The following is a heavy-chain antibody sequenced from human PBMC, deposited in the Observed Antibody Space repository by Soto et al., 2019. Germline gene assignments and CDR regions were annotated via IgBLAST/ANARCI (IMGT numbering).Heavy chain of an antibody. V-gene: IGHV3-30*18. D-gene: IGHD5-12*01. CDR3: AKDVAGWLQLNDAFDI. J-gene: IGHJ3*02. CDR1: GFTFNTFG. CDR2: ISYDGSDK. Sequence: GGSLRLSCAASGFTFNTFGMHWVRQAPGKGLEWVAVISYDGSDKYYSDSVRGRFTISRDNSMNTLYLQMNSLRTEDTAVYYCAKDVAGWLQLNDAFDIWGQGTMVTVS.